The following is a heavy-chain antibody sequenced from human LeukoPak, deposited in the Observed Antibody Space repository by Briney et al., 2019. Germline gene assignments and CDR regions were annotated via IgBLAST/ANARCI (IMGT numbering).Heavy chain of an antibody. V-gene: IGHV3-23*01. D-gene: IGHD1-26*01. Sequence: GGSLRLSCAASGFTLTNCAMSWVRQAPGKGLEWVSGITSAGASTYYTDSVKGRFTISRNNSKNTLYLQMNSLRAEDTAVYYCAKDSGANKGYFDYWGQGTLVTVSS. CDR2: ITSAGAST. CDR1: GFTLTNCA. J-gene: IGHJ4*02. CDR3: AKDSGANKGYFDY.